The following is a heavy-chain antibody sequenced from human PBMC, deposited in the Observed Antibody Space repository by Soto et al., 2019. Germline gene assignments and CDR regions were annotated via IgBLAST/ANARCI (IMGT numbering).Heavy chain of an antibody. Sequence: GGSLRLSCAASGFTFSSYSMNWVRQAPGKGLEWVSYISSSSSTIYYADSVKGRFTISRDNAKNSLYLQMNSLRAEDTAVYYCARDAARVPFDYWGRGTLVTVSS. CDR3: ARDAARVPFDY. V-gene: IGHV3-48*01. J-gene: IGHJ4*02. CDR2: ISSSSSTI. D-gene: IGHD6-6*01. CDR1: GFTFSSYS.